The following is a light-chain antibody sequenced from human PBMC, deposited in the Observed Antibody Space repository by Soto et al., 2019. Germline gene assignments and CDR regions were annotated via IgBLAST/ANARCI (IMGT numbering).Light chain of an antibody. CDR2: AAS. CDR3: LQHNTFPLT. V-gene: IGKV1D-8*03. Sequence: VIWMTQSPSLLSASTGDRVTISCRMSQGIGSYLAWYQQKPGKAPELLIYAASTLQSGVPSRFSGSGSGTEFTLTISSLQPEDFAIYYCLQHNTFPLTFGGGTKVDIK. J-gene: IGKJ4*01. CDR1: QGIGSY.